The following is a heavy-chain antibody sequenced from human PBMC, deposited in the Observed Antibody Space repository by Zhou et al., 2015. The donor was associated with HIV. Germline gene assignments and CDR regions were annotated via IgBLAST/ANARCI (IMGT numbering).Heavy chain of an antibody. V-gene: IGHV1-69*06. CDR1: GGTFSTYT. D-gene: IGHD3/OR15-3a*01. Sequence: QVELVQSGAEMRKPGSSVKVSCKASGGTFSTYTISWVRQAPGQGLEWVGGITPILGTADYAQKFQGRVTITADRSTSTVYMEVRSLRSDDTAVFYCARDRGGPTRPDWRYFDLWGRWRPWSLSPQ. CDR2: ITPILGTA. CDR3: ARDRGGPTRPDWRYFDL. J-gene: IGHJ2*01.